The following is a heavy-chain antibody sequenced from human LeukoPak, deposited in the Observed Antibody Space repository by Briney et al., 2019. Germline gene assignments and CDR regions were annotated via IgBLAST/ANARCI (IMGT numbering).Heavy chain of an antibody. D-gene: IGHD2-15*01. V-gene: IGHV3-7*01. CDR2: IKQDGSEK. Sequence: GGSLRLSCAASGFTFSSYWMSWVRQAPGKGLEWVANIKQDGSEKYYVDSVKGRFTISRDNAKNSLYLQMNSLRAEDTAVYYCARVSCSCGSCYAAWYYFDYWGQGTLVTVSS. CDR3: ARVSCSCGSCYAAWYYFDY. CDR1: GFTFSSYW. J-gene: IGHJ4*02.